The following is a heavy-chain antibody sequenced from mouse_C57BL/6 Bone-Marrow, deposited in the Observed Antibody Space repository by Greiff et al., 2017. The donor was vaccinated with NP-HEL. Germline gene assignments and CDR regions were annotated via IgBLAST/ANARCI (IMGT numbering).Heavy chain of an antibody. V-gene: IGHV1-76*01. CDR3: ATSFAY. CDR2: IYPGSGNT. CDR1: GYTFTDYY. Sequence: VQLQQSGAELVRPGASVKLSCTASGYTFTDYYINWVKQRPGQGLEWIARIYPGSGNTYYNEKFKGKATLTAEKSSSTAYMQLSSLTSEDSAVYFCATSFAYGGQGTLVTVSA. J-gene: IGHJ3*01.